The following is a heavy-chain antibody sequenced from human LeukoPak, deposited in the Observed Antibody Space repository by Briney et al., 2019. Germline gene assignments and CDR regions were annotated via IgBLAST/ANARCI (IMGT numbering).Heavy chain of an antibody. CDR3: ARDLRDYYGSGNGMDV. CDR1: GYTFTGYY. D-gene: IGHD3-10*01. V-gene: IGHV1-2*04. J-gene: IGHJ6*02. CDR2: INPNSGGT. Sequence: ASVKVSCKASGYTFTGYYMHWVRQAPGQGLEWMGWINPNSGGTNYAQKFQGWVTMTRDTSISTAYMELSRLRSDDTAVYYCARDLRDYYGSGNGMDVWGQGTTVTVSS.